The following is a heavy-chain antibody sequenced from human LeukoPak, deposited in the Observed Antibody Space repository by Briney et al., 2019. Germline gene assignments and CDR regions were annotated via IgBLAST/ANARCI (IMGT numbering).Heavy chain of an antibody. CDR3: ASVDDLDAFAM. J-gene: IGHJ3*02. Sequence: GGSLRLSCAASGFTFSSYAMHWVRQAPGEELEWVAVISDDGNNKYYADSVKGRFTISRDKSKNTLYLQMNSLRGEDTAVYYCASVDDLDAFAMWGQGTMVTVSS. V-gene: IGHV3-30*04. D-gene: IGHD5-12*01. CDR2: ISDDGNNK. CDR1: GFTFSSYA.